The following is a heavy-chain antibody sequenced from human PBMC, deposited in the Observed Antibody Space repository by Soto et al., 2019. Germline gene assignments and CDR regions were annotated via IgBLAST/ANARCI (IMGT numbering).Heavy chain of an antibody. CDR3: VKGHSDSYYYFDY. CDR2: MRGSNGDT. Sequence: EVQLLESGGALVQPGESLRLSCAASGFTFSFCAMSWVRQAPGKGLEWVSSMRGSNGDTYYADSVKGRFTISRDNSKNTLSLQMNSLRVEDTALYYCVKGHSDSYYYFDYWGQGALVTVSS. J-gene: IGHJ4*02. D-gene: IGHD3-22*01. V-gene: IGHV3-23*01. CDR1: GFTFSFCA.